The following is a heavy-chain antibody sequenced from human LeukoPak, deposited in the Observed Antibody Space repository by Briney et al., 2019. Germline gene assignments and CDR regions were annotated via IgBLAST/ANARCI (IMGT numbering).Heavy chain of an antibody. CDR2: IYTSGST. Sequence: PSETLSLTCTVSGGSISSGSYYWSWIRQPAGKGLEWIGRIYTSGSTNYNPSLKSRVTMSVDTSKNQFSLKLSSVTAADTAVYYCARGGDPDYYGSGSSLDYWGQGTLVTVSS. J-gene: IGHJ4*02. CDR1: GGSISSGSYY. V-gene: IGHV4-61*02. CDR3: ARGGDPDYYGSGSSLDY. D-gene: IGHD3-10*01.